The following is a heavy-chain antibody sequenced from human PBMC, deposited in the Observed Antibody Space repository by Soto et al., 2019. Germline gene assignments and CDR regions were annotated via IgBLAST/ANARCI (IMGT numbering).Heavy chain of an antibody. J-gene: IGHJ4*02. CDR2: ISSGGGNI. V-gene: IGHV3-48*03. CDR1: GFPFSSYE. CDR3: ARDRWVRYSGYVWHFDY. D-gene: IGHD5-12*01. Sequence: EVQLVESGGVLVQPGESLRLSCAASGFPFSSYEMNWVRQAPGKGLEWVAYISSGGGNIYYADSVKGRFTISRDNAKNSVDLQMNSLRAEDTAVYYCARDRWVRYSGYVWHFDYWGQGTLVTVSS.